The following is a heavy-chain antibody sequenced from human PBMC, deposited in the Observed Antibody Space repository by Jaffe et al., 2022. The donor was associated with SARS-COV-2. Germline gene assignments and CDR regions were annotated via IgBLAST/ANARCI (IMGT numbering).Heavy chain of an antibody. J-gene: IGHJ6*02. CDR2: VYPGDSDI. CDR1: GYNFSNYW. CDR3: TRHRDFIYGPYYYHYYNMDV. V-gene: IGHV5-51*01. D-gene: IGHD3-10*01. Sequence: EVQLVQSGAEMKKPGESLKISCQGSGYNFSNYWIGWVRQMPGRGLEWMGIVYPGDSDIRYSPSFRGQVTISADRSINTAYLQWSSLRASDTAMYYCTRHRDFIYGPYYYHYYNMDVWGHGTTVIVS.